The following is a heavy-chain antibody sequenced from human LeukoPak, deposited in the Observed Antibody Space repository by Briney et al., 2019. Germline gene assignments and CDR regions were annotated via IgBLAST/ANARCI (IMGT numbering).Heavy chain of an antibody. V-gene: IGHV1-2*02. Sequence: ASVKVSCKASGYTFTGYYMHWVRQAPGQGLEWMGWINPNSGGTNYAQKFQGRVTKTRDTSISTAYMELSRLRSDDTAVYYCARPSLMAVAVAIGFDPWGQGTLVTVSS. CDR1: GYTFTGYY. J-gene: IGHJ5*02. CDR2: INPNSGGT. CDR3: ARPSLMAVAVAIGFDP. D-gene: IGHD6-19*01.